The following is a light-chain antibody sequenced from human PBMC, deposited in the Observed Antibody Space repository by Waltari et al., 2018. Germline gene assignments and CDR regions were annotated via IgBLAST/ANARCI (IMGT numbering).Light chain of an antibody. CDR2: DAS. V-gene: IGKV1-16*02. CDR1: QGINIY. CDR3: QQYNNDPPA. Sequence: IQMTQSPSSLSASVGDRVTLTCRASQGINIYLAWFHQKPGKAPKSLIYDASTLHSGYSTNFGCTESRTDFTLTNSSLQTEHVATYYCQQYNNDPPAFGRGSKVEI. J-gene: IGKJ4*01.